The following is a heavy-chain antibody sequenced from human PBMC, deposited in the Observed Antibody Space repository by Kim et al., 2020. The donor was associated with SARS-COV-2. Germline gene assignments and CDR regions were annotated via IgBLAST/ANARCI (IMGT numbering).Heavy chain of an antibody. D-gene: IGHD2-2*01. V-gene: IGHV3-23*01. CDR1: GFTFSSYA. CDR2: ISGSGGST. CDR3: AKEVVPAAKHLGYYGTDV. Sequence: GGSLRLSCAASGFTFSSYAMSWVRQAPGKGLEWVSAISGSGGSTYYADSVKRWSIISRDYSKNTQHLQMNSLRAEDTAVYYCAKEVVPAAKHLGYYGTDV. J-gene: IGHJ6*01.